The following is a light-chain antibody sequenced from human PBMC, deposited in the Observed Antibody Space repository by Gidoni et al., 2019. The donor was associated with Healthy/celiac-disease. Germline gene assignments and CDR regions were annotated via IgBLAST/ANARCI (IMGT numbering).Light chain of an antibody. CDR1: QDISNY. CDR3: QQYDNLPIT. Sequence: DLQMTQSPSSLSASVGDRVTITCQASQDISNYLNWYQQKPGKAPKLLIYDASNLETGVPSRFSGSGSGTDFTFTISSLQPEDIAKYYCQQYDNLPITFGQGTRLEIK. J-gene: IGKJ5*01. V-gene: IGKV1-33*01. CDR2: DAS.